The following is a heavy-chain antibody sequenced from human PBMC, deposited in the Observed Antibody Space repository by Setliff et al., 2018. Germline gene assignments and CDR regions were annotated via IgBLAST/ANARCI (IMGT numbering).Heavy chain of an antibody. D-gene: IGHD3-3*01. CDR2: ISPHTGGT. J-gene: IGHJ4*02. CDR1: GYIFTGYY. CDR3: VRAGFDAISNGLDY. V-gene: IGHV1-2*06. Sequence: ASVQVSCKASGYIFTGYYMHWVRQAPGQGLEWMVRISPHTGGTNSAQKFQGRVTMTRHTSVSTVYMELNSLRSDDTAVYYCVRAGFDAISNGLDYWGQGTPVTVSS.